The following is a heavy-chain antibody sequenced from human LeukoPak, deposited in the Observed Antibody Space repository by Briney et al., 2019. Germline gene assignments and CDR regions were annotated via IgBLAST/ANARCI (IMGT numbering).Heavy chain of an antibody. V-gene: IGHV3-72*01. J-gene: IGHJ4*02. D-gene: IGHD6-13*01. Sequence: GGSLRLSCAASGFTFSSYAMSWVRQAPGTGLEWIGRSATTKPNSCTTQYAASVRGRFTISRDDSQNSLYLHLNSLKTEDTAVYYCVRVLTTRSGWYHFDNWGLGTLVSVSS. CDR2: SATTKPNSCTT. CDR1: GFTFSSYA. CDR3: VRVLTTRSGWYHFDN.